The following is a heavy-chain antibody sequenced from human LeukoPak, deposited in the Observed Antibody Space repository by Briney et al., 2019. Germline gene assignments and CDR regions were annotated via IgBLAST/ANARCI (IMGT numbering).Heavy chain of an antibody. CDR2: ISYDGSNK. CDR3: AKASIYVYYGMDV. D-gene: IGHD3-16*02. J-gene: IGHJ6*02. CDR1: GFTFSAYA. Sequence: PGGSLRLSCEASGFTFSAYAMTWVRQAPGKGLEWVAVISYDGSNKYYADAVKGRFTISRDNSKNTLNLQMNSLRVEDTAVYYCAKASIYVYYGMDVWGQGTTVTVSS. V-gene: IGHV3-30*18.